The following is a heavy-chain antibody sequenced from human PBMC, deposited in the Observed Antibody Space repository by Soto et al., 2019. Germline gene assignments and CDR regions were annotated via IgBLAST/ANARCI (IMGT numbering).Heavy chain of an antibody. CDR2: ISPNSGNI. CDR3: ARGRASGSYYLLDY. V-gene: IGHV1-8*01. CDR1: GNTFTSYD. J-gene: IGHJ4*02. D-gene: IGHD3-10*01. Sequence: ASVKVSCKASGNTFTSYDINWVRQATGHGLEWMGWISPNSGNIGHAQKFQGRVTMTRDTAIRTAYMEVSRLRSDDTAVYYCARGRASGSYYLLDYWGQGTLVTVSS.